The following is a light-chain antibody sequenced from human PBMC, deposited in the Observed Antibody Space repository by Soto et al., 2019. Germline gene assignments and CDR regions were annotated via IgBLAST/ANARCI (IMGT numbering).Light chain of an antibody. CDR3: QHFDNLP. CDR1: QDITNY. CDR2: DTS. V-gene: IGKV1-33*01. J-gene: IGKJ4*01. Sequence: DIQMTQSPSSLSASVGDRVTLTCQASQDITNYLNCYQQKPGKAPELLIYDTSNLETGVPSRFGGSGSGTDLTFPISSQQPESIATNYCQHFDNLPFGGGTKVEIK.